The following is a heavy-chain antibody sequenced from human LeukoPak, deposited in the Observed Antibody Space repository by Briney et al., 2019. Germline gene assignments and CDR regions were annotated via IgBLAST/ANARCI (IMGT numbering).Heavy chain of an antibody. CDR2: ISSSSSYI. CDR1: GFTFSSYS. V-gene: IGHV3-21*01. Sequence: PGGSLRLSCAASGFTFSSYSMNWVLQAPGKGLEWVSSISSSSSYIYYADSVKGRFTISRDNAKNSLYLQMNSLRAEDTAVYYCARDRAHYYDSSGLFDYWGQGTLVTVSS. J-gene: IGHJ4*02. D-gene: IGHD3-22*01. CDR3: ARDRAHYYDSSGLFDY.